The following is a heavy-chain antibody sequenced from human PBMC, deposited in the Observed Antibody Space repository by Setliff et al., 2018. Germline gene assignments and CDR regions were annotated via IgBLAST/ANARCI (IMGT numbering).Heavy chain of an antibody. CDR1: GFTFSTYS. J-gene: IGHJ3*02. V-gene: IGHV3-21*01. D-gene: IGHD6-25*01. Sequence: GGSLRLSCAASGFTFSTYSFHWVRQAPGKGLDWVSSISPNSIYIYYADSVKGRFTISRDNAKNSLYLQMNSLGAEDTAVYYCARSPANGGHDAFDIWGQGTMVT. CDR2: ISPNSIYI. CDR3: ARSPANGGHDAFDI.